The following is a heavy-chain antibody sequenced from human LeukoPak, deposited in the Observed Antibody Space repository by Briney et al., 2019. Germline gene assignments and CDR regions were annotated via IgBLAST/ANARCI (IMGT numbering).Heavy chain of an antibody. D-gene: IGHD3-22*01. J-gene: IGHJ6*03. Sequence: ASVKVSCKASGYTFTSYGINWVRQAPGQGLEWMGWIRVYNGNTNYAQKLQGRVTMTTDTSTSTAYMELRSLRSDDTAMYYCARGPGGRSGYYPLEDYYYYYYMDVWGKGTTVTVSS. V-gene: IGHV1-18*01. CDR3: ARGPGGRSGYYPLEDYYYYYYMDV. CDR1: GYTFTSYG. CDR2: IRVYNGNT.